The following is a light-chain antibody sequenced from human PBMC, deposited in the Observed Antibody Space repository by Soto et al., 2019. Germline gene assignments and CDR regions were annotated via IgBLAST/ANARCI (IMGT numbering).Light chain of an antibody. CDR3: GSWDSSLRAYV. CDR2: DDN. V-gene: IGLV1-51*01. Sequence: QSVMTQPPSVSAAPGQKVTISCSGSSSNIGGNSVSWYQQLPGTAPKLLIYDDNKRPSGIPDRFSGSKSGTSATLGITVFQTGDEADYYCGSWDSSLRAYVFGTGTKLTVL. J-gene: IGLJ1*01. CDR1: SSNIGGNS.